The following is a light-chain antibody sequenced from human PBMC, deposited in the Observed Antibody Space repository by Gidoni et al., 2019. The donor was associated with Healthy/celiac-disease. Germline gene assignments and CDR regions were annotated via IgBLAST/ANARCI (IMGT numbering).Light chain of an antibody. V-gene: IGKV2-28*01. CDR1: QSLLHSNGYNY. CDR3: MQALQTPWT. CDR2: LGS. J-gene: IGKJ1*01. Sequence: DIAMTQSPLSLPVTPGEPASISCRSSQSLLHSNGYNYLDWYLQKPGQSPQLLIYLGSNRASGVPDRFSGGGSGTDFTLKISRVEAEDVGVYYCMQALQTPWTFGQGTKVEIK.